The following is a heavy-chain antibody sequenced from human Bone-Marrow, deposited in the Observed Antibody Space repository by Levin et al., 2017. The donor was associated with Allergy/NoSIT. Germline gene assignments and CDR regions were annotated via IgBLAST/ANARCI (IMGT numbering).Heavy chain of an antibody. CDR3: ARDRIAARHMSNYYYGMDV. Sequence: GGSLRLSCAASGFTFSSYAMHWVRQAPGKGLEWVAVISYDGSNKYYADSVKGRFTISRDNSKNTLYLQMNSLRAEDTAVYYCARDRIAARHMSNYYYGMDVWGQGTTVTVSS. CDR1: GFTFSSYA. CDR2: ISYDGSNK. J-gene: IGHJ6*02. V-gene: IGHV3-30-3*01. D-gene: IGHD6-6*01.